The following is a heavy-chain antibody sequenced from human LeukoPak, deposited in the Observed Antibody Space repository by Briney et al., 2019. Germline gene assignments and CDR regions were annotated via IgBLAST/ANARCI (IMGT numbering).Heavy chain of an antibody. D-gene: IGHD3/OR15-3a*01. CDR1: GFTFSSHW. CDR2: VKYDGSTT. CDR3: ARDLNWLLFDY. J-gene: IGHJ4*02. V-gene: IGHV3-74*01. Sequence: GGSLRLSCVASGFTFSSHWMHWVRPAPGKGLVWVSRVKYDGSTTAYADSVKGRFNISRDNTRNILYLEMNSLRVEDTAVYYCARDLNWLLFDYGGQGALVTVSS.